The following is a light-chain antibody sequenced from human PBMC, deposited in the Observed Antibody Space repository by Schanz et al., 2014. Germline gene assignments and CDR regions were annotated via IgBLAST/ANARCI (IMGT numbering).Light chain of an antibody. V-gene: IGKV1-5*01. J-gene: IGKJ1*01. Sequence: DIQMTQSPSTLSTSLGDRVTITCRASQTINTWLAWYQQKPGKAPRLLIYDASNLVTGVPSRFSGSGSGTEFTLTISSLQPDDFATYYCQQYNSYSRTFGQGTKVEIK. CDR3: QQYNSYSRT. CDR2: DAS. CDR1: QTINTW.